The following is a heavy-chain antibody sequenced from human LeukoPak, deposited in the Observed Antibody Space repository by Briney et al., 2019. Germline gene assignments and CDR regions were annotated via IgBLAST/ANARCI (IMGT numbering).Heavy chain of an antibody. J-gene: IGHJ6*02. Sequence: ASVKVSCKVSGYTLTELSMHWVRQAPGKGLEWMGGFDPEDGETIYAQKFQGRVTMTEDTSTDTAYMELGSLRSEDTAVYYCATKGSSWYYYYYGMDVWGQGTTVTVSS. D-gene: IGHD6-13*01. CDR1: GYTLTELS. CDR2: FDPEDGET. CDR3: ATKGSSWYYYYYGMDV. V-gene: IGHV1-24*01.